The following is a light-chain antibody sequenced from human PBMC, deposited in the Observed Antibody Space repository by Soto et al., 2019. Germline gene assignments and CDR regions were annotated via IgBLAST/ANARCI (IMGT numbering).Light chain of an antibody. CDR3: HQYGVSPLT. CDR1: HGVDNY. J-gene: IGKJ1*01. V-gene: IGKV3-20*01. Sequence: EIVLTQSPGTLSLSPGERVTLSCRASHGVDNYLAWYQHKPVQAPRLLIYGASSRATGVPDRFSGSGFGKYFPFPISKLEPDDFAVYYCHQYGVSPLTFGKGTKVDIK. CDR2: GAS.